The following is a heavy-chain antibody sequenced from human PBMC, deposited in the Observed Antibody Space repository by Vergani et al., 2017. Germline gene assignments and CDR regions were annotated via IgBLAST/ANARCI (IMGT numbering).Heavy chain of an antibody. CDR3: AKESSRGYSSDRGVY. CDR1: GFTFSSYG. J-gene: IGHJ4*02. D-gene: IGHD6-19*01. V-gene: IGHV3-30*18. Sequence: QVQLVESGGGVVQPGRSLRLSCAASGFTFSSYGMHWVRQAPGKGLEWVAVISYDGSNKYYADSVKGRFTISRDNSKNTLYLQMNSLRAEDTAVYYCAKESSRGYSSDRGVYWGQGTLVTVSS. CDR2: ISYDGSNK.